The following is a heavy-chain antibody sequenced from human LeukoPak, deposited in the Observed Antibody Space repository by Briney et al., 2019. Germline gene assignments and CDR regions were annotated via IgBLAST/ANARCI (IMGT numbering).Heavy chain of an antibody. Sequence: PSETLSLTCAVYGGSFSGYYWSWIRQPPGKGLEWIGEINHSGSTNYNPSLKSRVTISVDTSKNQFSLKLSSVTAADTAVYYCARAAGLDNWFDPWGQGTLVTVSS. D-gene: IGHD6-19*01. CDR2: INHSGST. CDR3: ARAAGLDNWFDP. CDR1: GGSFSGYY. V-gene: IGHV4-34*01. J-gene: IGHJ5*02.